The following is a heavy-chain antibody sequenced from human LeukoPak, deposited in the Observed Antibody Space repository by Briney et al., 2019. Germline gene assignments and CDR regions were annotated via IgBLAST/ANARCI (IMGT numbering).Heavy chain of an antibody. V-gene: IGHV3-23*01. D-gene: IGHD3-22*01. CDR3: AKDLRITMIVVVISPFDY. J-gene: IGHJ4*02. Sequence: HTGGSLRLSCAASGFTFSSYAMSWVRQAPGKGLEWVSAISGSGGSTYYADSVKGRFTISRDNSKNTLYLQMNSLRAEDTAVYYCAKDLRITMIVVVISPFDYWGQGTLVTVSS. CDR2: ISGSGGST. CDR1: GFTFSSYA.